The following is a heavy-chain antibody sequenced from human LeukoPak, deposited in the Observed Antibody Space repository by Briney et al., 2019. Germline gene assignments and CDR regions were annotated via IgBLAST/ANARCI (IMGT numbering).Heavy chain of an antibody. CDR1: GYSFTSYW. Sequence: GESLKISCKGSGYSFTSYWIGWVRQMPGKGLEWMGIIYPGDSDTRYSPSFQGQVTISADKSISTAYLQWSSLKASDTAMYYCARHQGYYDFWSGYYRPSYYYYGMDVWGQGTTVTVSS. J-gene: IGHJ6*02. D-gene: IGHD3-3*01. V-gene: IGHV5-51*01. CDR2: IYPGDSDT. CDR3: ARHQGYYDFWSGYYRPSYYYYGMDV.